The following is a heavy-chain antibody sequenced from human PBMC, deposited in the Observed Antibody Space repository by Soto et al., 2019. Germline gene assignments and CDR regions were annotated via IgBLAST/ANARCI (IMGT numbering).Heavy chain of an antibody. CDR3: ARGSGYYRNFDS. CDR1: GGSITSGGYS. V-gene: IGHV4-31*02. D-gene: IGHD3-3*01. CDR2: IFDSGSA. Sequence: QVQLQESGPGLVKPSQTLSLTCYVSGGSITSGGYSWTWIRHQPGKALQWIGYIFDSGSAYYNPSLKSRLIISVDTGKNLFSPELSSVTAADTAVYYCARGSGYYRNFDSWGQGTLVSVSS. J-gene: IGHJ4*02.